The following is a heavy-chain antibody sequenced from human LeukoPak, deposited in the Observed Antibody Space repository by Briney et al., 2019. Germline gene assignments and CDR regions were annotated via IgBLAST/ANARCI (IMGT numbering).Heavy chain of an antibody. D-gene: IGHD2-2*01. CDR1: GYTFTSYG. J-gene: IGHJ5*02. Sequence: ASVKVSCKASGYTFTSYGISWVRQAPGQGLEWMGWISAYNGNTNYAQELQGRVTMTTDTSTSTAYVELRSLRSDDTAVYYCARDNPLMGVVVPPNFFAFDPWGQGTLVTVSS. CDR3: ARDNPLMGVVVPPNFFAFDP. CDR2: ISAYNGNT. V-gene: IGHV1-18*01.